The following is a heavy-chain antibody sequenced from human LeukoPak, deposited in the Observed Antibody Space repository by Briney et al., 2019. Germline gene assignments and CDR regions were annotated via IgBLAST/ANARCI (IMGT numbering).Heavy chain of an antibody. J-gene: IGHJ4*02. Sequence: GGSLRLSCAVSGFTVSSNYMSWVRQAPGKELEWVSVIYSGGTTHYADSVKGRFTISRDNSKNTLFLQMNSLRAEDTAVYYCARADGTGGPYDYWGQGTLVTVSS. CDR2: IYSGGTT. V-gene: IGHV3-53*01. CDR3: ARADGTGGPYDY. D-gene: IGHD3/OR15-3a*01. CDR1: GFTVSSNY.